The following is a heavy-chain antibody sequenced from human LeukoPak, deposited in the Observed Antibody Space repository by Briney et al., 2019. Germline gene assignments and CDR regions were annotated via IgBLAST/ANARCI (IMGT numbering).Heavy chain of an antibody. CDR1: GGTFSSYA. CDR3: ASVGGSGYYPFDY. J-gene: IGHJ4*02. Sequence: GASVKVSCKASGGTFSSYAISWVRQAPGQGLEWMGGIIPIFGTANYAQKFQGRVTITADESTSTAYMELSSLRSEDTAVYYCASVGGSGYYPFDYWGQGTLVTVSS. V-gene: IGHV1-69*13. D-gene: IGHD3-3*01. CDR2: IIPIFGTA.